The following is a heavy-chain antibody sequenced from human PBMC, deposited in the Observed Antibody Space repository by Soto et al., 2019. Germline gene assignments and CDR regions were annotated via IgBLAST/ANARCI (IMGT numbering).Heavy chain of an antibody. J-gene: IGHJ3*02. D-gene: IGHD6-19*01. CDR3: ARDKVEQWLKKQQRNDAFDI. CDR1: GFTFSSYW. Sequence: GGSLRLSCAASGFTFSSYWMSWVRQAPGKGLEWVANIKQDGSEKYYVDSVKGRFTISRDNAKNSLYLQMNSLRAEDTAVYYCARDKVEQWLKKQQRNDAFDIWGQGTMVTVSS. CDR2: IKQDGSEK. V-gene: IGHV3-7*01.